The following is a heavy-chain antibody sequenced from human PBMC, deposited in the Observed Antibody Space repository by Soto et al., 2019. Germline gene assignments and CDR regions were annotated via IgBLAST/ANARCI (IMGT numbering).Heavy chain of an antibody. CDR1: GYTFTSYD. CDR3: ARALKTRMTYNWFDP. V-gene: IGHV1-8*01. J-gene: IGHJ5*02. D-gene: IGHD4-17*01. Sequence: ASVNVSCKASGYTFTSYDINWVRQATGQGLEWMGWMNPNSGNTGYAQKFQGRVTMTRNTSISTAYMELSSLRSEDTAVYYCARALKTRMTYNWFDPWGQGTLVTVSS. CDR2: MNPNSGNT.